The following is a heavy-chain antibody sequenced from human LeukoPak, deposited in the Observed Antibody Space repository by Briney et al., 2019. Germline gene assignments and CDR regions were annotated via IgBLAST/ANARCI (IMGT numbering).Heavy chain of an antibody. CDR1: DFTVSSNF. CDR3: ARVNSRNGMDV. V-gene: IGHV3-53*01. CDR2: IFAGGST. Sequence: PGGSLRLSCAASDFTVSSNFMTWVRQAPGKGLEWVSVIFAGGSTYYADSVKGRITISRDSSKNTLYLQMNSLRAEDTAVYYCARVNSRNGMDVWGQGTTVTVSS. D-gene: IGHD1-26*01. J-gene: IGHJ6*02.